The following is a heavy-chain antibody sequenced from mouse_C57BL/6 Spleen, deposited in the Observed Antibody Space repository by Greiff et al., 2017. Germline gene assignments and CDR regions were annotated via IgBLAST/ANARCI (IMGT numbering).Heavy chain of an antibody. Sequence: QVQLQQSGPELVKPGASVKISCKASGYAFSSSWMNWVKQRPGKGLEWIGRIYPGDGDTNYNGKFKGKATLTADKSSSTAYMQLSSLTSEDSAVYLCARSGGITTVVGAMDYWGQGTSVTVSS. CDR1: GYAFSSSW. J-gene: IGHJ4*01. V-gene: IGHV1-82*01. CDR2: IYPGDGDT. D-gene: IGHD1-1*01. CDR3: ARSGGITTVVGAMDY.